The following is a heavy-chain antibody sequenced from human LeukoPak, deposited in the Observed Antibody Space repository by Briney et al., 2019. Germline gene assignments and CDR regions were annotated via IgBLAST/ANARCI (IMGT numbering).Heavy chain of an antibody. CDR3: ARDEDWFDP. CDR1: GFTFSSYA. Sequence: GRSLRLSCAASGFTFSSYAIHWVRQAPGKGLEWVAVISYDGSNKYYADSVKGRFTISRDNSKNTLYLQMNSLRAEDTAVYYCARDEDWFDPGGQGTLVTVSS. J-gene: IGHJ5*02. CDR2: ISYDGSNK. V-gene: IGHV3-30*04.